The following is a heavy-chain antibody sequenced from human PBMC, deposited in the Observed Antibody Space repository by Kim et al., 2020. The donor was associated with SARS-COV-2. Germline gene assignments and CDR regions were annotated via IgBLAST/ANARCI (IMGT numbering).Heavy chain of an antibody. CDR1: GYAFSSYV. D-gene: IGHD2-21*02. CDR3: ARPSDHDYYYGMDV. V-gene: IGHV1-3*01. Sequence: ASVKVSCKASGYAFSSYVMHWVRQGPGQRLELLGWVNGNNGNTKQSPKFQGRVTLTRDAFADTAYMELSDLRSDDTAVYYCARPSDHDYYYGMDVWGQGTTVIVSS. J-gene: IGHJ6*02. CDR2: VNGNNGNT.